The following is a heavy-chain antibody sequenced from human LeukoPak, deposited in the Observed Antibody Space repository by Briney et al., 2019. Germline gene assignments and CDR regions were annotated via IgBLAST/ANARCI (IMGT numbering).Heavy chain of an antibody. Sequence: SQTLSLTCTVSGVSISSGGFDWNWIRQPAGKALDWIGRIYTSGSTDYNPSVKSRVTISVDTSKNQFSLKLSSVTAADTAVYYCARINYDSWSGYSTGGFDYWGQGTLVTVSS. D-gene: IGHD3-3*01. CDR2: IYTSGST. CDR3: ARINYDSWSGYSTGGFDY. V-gene: IGHV4-61*02. J-gene: IGHJ4*02. CDR1: GVSISSGGFD.